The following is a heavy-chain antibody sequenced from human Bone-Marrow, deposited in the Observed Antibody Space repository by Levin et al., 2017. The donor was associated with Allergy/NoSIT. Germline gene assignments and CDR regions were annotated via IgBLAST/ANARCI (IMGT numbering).Heavy chain of an antibody. V-gene: IGHV3-21*01. CDR2: ISSSSSNI. Sequence: GESLKISCAACGFTFSSYSMNWVRQAPGKGLEWVSSISSSSSNIYYADSVKGRFTISRDNAKNSLYLQMNSLRAEDTAVYYCARDSVYCSSSNCYFDYWGQGTLVTVSS. CDR1: GFTFSSYS. D-gene: IGHD2-2*01. CDR3: ARDSVYCSSSNCYFDY. J-gene: IGHJ4*02.